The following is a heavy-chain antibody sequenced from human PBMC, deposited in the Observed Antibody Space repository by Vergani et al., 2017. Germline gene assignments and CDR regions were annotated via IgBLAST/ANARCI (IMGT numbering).Heavy chain of an antibody. CDR3: GRVADFYGLGSRLLDR. CDR2: MYHSGST. J-gene: IGHJ5*02. Sequence: QVRLQESGPGLVKPSETLSLTGSASGGPMSGYYWSWIRQPPGKELEWIGYMYHSGSTNYNPSLETLVTISGDTSKNQFSLKLSSVTAEATAVYYCGRVADFYGLGSRLLDRWGQGILVTVSS. D-gene: IGHD3-10*01. CDR1: GGPMSGYY. V-gene: IGHV4-59*01.